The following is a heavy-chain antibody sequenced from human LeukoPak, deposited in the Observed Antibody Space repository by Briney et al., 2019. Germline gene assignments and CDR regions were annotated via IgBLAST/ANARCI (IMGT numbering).Heavy chain of an antibody. J-gene: IGHJ5*02. CDR2: INHSGNT. V-gene: IGHV4-34*01. D-gene: IGHD3-10*01. Sequence: PSETLSLTCAVYGGSFSGYYWSWLRQPPGKGLEWIGEINHSGNTNYNPSLKSRATISVDTSKNQFSLELSSVAAADRAVYYCARERLAMVRGVIPIKAWAWFAPWSQATLLTVPS. CDR3: ARERLAMVRGVIPIKAWAWFAP. CDR1: GGSFSGYY.